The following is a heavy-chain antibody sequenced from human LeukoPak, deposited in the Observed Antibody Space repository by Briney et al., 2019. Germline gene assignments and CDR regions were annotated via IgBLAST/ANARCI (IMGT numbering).Heavy chain of an antibody. CDR1: GFTFSSYW. CDR2: IKQDGSEK. J-gene: IGHJ3*02. CDR3: ARRAGRYYGSGRTAFDI. V-gene: IGHV3-7*01. D-gene: IGHD3-10*01. Sequence: QPGGSLRLSCAASGFTFSSYWMSWVRQAPGKELEWVANIKQDGSEKYYVDSVKGRFTISRDNAKNSLYLQMNSLRAEDTAVYYCARRAGRYYGSGRTAFDIWGQGTMVTVSS.